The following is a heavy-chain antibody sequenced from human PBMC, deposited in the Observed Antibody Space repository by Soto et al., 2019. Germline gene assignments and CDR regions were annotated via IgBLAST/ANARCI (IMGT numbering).Heavy chain of an antibody. CDR1: GFSLSTSGVG. V-gene: IGHV2-5*02. CDR3: AHRQEVYCSGGSCDRFDP. Sequence: QITLKESGPTLVKPTQTLTLTCTFSGFSLSTSGVGVGWIRQPPGKALEWLALIYWDDDKRYSPSLKSRLTITKDTSKNQVVLTMTNMDPVDTATYYCAHRQEVYCSGGSCDRFDPWGQGTLVTVSS. J-gene: IGHJ5*02. CDR2: IYWDDDK. D-gene: IGHD2-15*01.